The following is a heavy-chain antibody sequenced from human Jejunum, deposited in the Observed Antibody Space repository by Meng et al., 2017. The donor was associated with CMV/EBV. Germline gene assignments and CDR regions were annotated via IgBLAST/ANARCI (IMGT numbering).Heavy chain of an antibody. CDR2: MAYDGSNE. CDR3: ARDRYGVVRGVGF. J-gene: IGHJ4*02. CDR1: GITFSTYA. D-gene: IGHD3-10*01. V-gene: IGHV3-30*04. Sequence: ASGITFSTYAMRWVRQAPGKGLGWVAVMAYDGSNENYADSVRGRFTISRDNSKNTLYLQMNSLRPEDTAVYYCARDRYGVVRGVGFWSQGSLVTVSS.